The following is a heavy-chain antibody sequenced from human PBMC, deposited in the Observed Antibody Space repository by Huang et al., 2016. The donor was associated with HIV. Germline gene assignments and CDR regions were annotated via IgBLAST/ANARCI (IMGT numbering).Heavy chain of an antibody. D-gene: IGHD3-10*01. V-gene: IGHV3-74*01. CDR3: ARGSRQGKYYYGSGTAY. Sequence: EVQLVESGGGLVQPGGSLRLLCAASGFTFSCYWMHWVRQVPGKGLGWVSHIKSEGSSTSYVDSVKGRFTISKDNAKKTLYLQKNRLRAEETAVYYCARGSRQGKYYYGSGTAYWGQGTLVTVSS. CDR2: IKSEGSST. J-gene: IGHJ4*02. CDR1: GFTFSCYW.